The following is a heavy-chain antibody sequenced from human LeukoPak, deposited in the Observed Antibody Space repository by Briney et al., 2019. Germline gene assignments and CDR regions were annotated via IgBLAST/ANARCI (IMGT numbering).Heavy chain of an antibody. CDR1: GTSFSSYY. J-gene: IGHJ4*02. Sequence: SETLSLTCAVSGTSFSSYYWSWIRQPPGKGLEWIGEVNHSGYTNDNPSLKSRVTISVDTSKNQFSLRLRSVTAADTAVYFCARMTTGDDFWGQGTLVTVSS. V-gene: IGHV4-34*01. CDR2: VNHSGYT. CDR3: ARMTTGDDF. D-gene: IGHD4-17*01.